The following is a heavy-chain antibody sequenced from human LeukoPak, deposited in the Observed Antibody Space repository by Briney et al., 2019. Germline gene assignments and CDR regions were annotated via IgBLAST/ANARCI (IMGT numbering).Heavy chain of an antibody. D-gene: IGHD6-13*01. J-gene: IGHJ4*02. CDR2: IYYSGST. Sequence: PQTLSLTCTVSGGSISSGDYYWSWIRQPPGKGLEWIGYIYYSGSTYYNPSLKSRVTISVDTSKNQFSLKLSSVTAADTAVYYCARAEGPFGSSSWYLDYWGQGTLVTVSS. CDR3: ARAEGPFGSSSWYLDY. V-gene: IGHV4-30-4*01. CDR1: GGSISSGDYY.